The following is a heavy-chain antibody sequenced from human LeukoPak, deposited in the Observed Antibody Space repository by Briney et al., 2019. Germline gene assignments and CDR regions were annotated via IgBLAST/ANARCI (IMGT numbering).Heavy chain of an antibody. CDR3: ARVDPVGAASYYFDY. D-gene: IGHD1-26*01. CDR1: GGSISSYY. Sequence: SETLSLTCTVSGGSISSYYWSWIRQPPGKGLEGIGYIYYSGSTNYNPSLKSRVTISVDTSKNQFSLKLSSVTAADTAVYYCARVDPVGAASYYFDYWGQGTLVTVSS. V-gene: IGHV4-59*01. J-gene: IGHJ4*02. CDR2: IYYSGST.